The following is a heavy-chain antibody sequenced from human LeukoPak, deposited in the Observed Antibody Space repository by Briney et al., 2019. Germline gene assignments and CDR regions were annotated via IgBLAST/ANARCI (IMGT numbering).Heavy chain of an antibody. Sequence: GGSLRLSCAASGFAFSSYAMTWVRQAPGKGLEWVSVISGSGGSTYYADSVKGRFTISRDNSKNTLYLQMNSLRAEDTAVYYCARLLWFGSGGEDYWGQGTLVTVSS. CDR3: ARLLWFGSGGEDY. J-gene: IGHJ4*02. CDR2: ISGSGGST. V-gene: IGHV3-23*01. D-gene: IGHD3-10*01. CDR1: GFAFSSYA.